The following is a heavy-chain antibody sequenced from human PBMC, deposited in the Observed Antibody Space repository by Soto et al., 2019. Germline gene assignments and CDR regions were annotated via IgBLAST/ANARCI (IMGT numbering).Heavy chain of an antibody. CDR3: ARDRIPTGMDV. V-gene: IGHV3-66*01. J-gene: IGHJ6*02. Sequence: EVQLVESGGGLVQPGGSLRLSCAASGFTVSSNYMSWVRRAPGKGLEWVSVIYSGGSTYYADSVKGRFTISRDNSKNTLYLQMNSLRAEDTAVYYCARDRIPTGMDVWGQGTTVTVSS. CDR2: IYSGGST. CDR1: GFTVSSNY.